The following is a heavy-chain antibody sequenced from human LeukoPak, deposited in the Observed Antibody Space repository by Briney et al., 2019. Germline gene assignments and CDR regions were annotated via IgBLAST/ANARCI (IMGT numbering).Heavy chain of an antibody. Sequence: GGSLRLSCAASGFTFSSYAMSWVRQAPGKGLEWVSTISASGDSTYYADSVKGRFTISRDNSKITLYVQMNSLRAEDTAVYYCARGRMAVAGSYEYWGQGTLVTVSS. V-gene: IGHV3-23*01. CDR2: ISASGDST. D-gene: IGHD6-19*01. J-gene: IGHJ4*02. CDR3: ARGRMAVAGSYEY. CDR1: GFTFSSYA.